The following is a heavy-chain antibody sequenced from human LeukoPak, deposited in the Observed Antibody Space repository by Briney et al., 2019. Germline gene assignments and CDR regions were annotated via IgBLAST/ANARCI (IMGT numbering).Heavy chain of an antibody. J-gene: IGHJ4*02. CDR2: ISPSGGST. D-gene: IGHD7-27*01. Sequence: ASVKVSCKASGYTFTSYYMHWVRQAPGQGLEWMGIISPSGGSTSYAQKFQGRVTMTKDTSTSTVYMELSSLRSEDTAVYYCAREWGNKAFDYWGQGTLVTVSS. CDR1: GYTFTSYY. V-gene: IGHV1-46*01. CDR3: AREWGNKAFDY.